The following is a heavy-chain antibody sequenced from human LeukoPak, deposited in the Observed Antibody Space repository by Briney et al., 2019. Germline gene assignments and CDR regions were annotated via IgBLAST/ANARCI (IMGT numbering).Heavy chain of an antibody. J-gene: IGHJ4*02. V-gene: IGHV3-74*01. CDR2: MNPDGSGS. CDR3: TRNLYGDC. D-gene: IGHD3-16*01. CDR1: GFTFSTYW. Sequence: GGSLRLSCAASGFTFSTYWMHWVGQAPGKGLVWVSRMNPDGSGSYYADSVKGRFTISRDNAKNTPYLKMNSLRAEDTAVYYCTRNLYGDCWGQGTLVTVSS.